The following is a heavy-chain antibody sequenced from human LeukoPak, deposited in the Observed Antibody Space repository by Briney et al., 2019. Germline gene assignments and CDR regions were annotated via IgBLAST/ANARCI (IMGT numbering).Heavy chain of an antibody. CDR2: TNTDGSST. Sequence: PGGSLRLSCEASGFTFSHYWMHWVRQARGKGLVWVSRTNTDGSSTNYVDSVKGRFTISRDNAKNTMYLQMNSLRAEDTAVYYCVPTDSSGLDWGQGTLVTVSS. J-gene: IGHJ4*02. CDR1: GFTFSHYW. CDR3: VPTDSSGLD. D-gene: IGHD3-22*01. V-gene: IGHV3-74*01.